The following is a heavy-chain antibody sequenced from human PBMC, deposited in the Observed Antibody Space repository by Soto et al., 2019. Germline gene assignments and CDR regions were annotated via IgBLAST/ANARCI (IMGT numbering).Heavy chain of an antibody. V-gene: IGHV4-31*03. J-gene: IGHJ6*02. CDR3: ARNEYYYDSSGYHWDGMDV. D-gene: IGHD3-22*01. CDR1: GGSISSGSGGYH. CDR2: IYYRGTT. Sequence: SETLSLTCTVSGGSISSGSGGYHWSWIRQDPGKGLEWIGNIYYRGTTFYNPSLKSRVIISVDTSKNQFSLRLSSVTAADTAVYYCARNEYYYDSSGYHWDGMDVWGHGTTVTVSS.